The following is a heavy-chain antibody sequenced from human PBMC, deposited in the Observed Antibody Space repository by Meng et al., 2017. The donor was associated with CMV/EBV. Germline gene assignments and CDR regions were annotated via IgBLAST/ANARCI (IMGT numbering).Heavy chain of an antibody. CDR2: IIPILGIA. D-gene: IGHD7-27*01. Sequence: SVKVSCKASGGTFSSHAINWVRQAPGQGLEWMGGIIPILGIANYAPNFQGRVTITADKSTSTADMELRSLKSEDTAVYYCARKSGRTGCFDPWGQGTLVTVSS. J-gene: IGHJ5*02. CDR3: ARKSGRTGCFDP. CDR1: GGTFSSHA. V-gene: IGHV1-69*10.